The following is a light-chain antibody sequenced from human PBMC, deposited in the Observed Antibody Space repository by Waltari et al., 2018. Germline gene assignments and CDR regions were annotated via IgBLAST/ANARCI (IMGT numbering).Light chain of an antibody. V-gene: IGKV3-15*01. CDR3: HQYNYWPLT. CDR2: GAS. Sequence: EIVMTQSPATLSVSPGERATLSCRASQSVCSNLAWFQQKPGQAPRLLIYGASTRASGIPARFSGSGSGTEFILTISSLQSEDFALYYCHQYNYWPLTFGQGTKVEIK. CDR1: QSVCSN. J-gene: IGKJ1*01.